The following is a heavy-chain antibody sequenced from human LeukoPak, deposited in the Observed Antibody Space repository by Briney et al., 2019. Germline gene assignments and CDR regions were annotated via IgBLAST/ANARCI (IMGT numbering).Heavy chain of an antibody. Sequence: GASVKVSCKASGGTFSSYAISWVRQAPGQGLEWMGGIIPIFGTANYVQKVQGRVTITTDESTSTAYMELSSLRSEDTAVYYCARATRYCGGDCYSDYWGQGTLVTVSS. J-gene: IGHJ4*02. D-gene: IGHD2-21*02. V-gene: IGHV1-69*05. CDR3: ARATRYCGGDCYSDY. CDR2: IIPIFGTA. CDR1: GGTFSSYA.